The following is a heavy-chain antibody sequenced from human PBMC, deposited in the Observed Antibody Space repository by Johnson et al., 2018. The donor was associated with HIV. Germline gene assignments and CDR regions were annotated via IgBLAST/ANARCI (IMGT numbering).Heavy chain of an antibody. CDR2: ISSNGGSS. Sequence: VQLVESGGGLIQPGGSLRLSCAASGFTFSSYWMSWVRQAPGKGLEWVSAISSNGGSSDYANSVKGRFTISRDNSKNTLYLQMGSLRAEDMAVYYCARSDVDIVATILFDIWGQGTMVTVSS. J-gene: IGHJ3*02. V-gene: IGHV3-64*01. CDR3: ARSDVDIVATILFDI. CDR1: GFTFSSYW. D-gene: IGHD5-12*01.